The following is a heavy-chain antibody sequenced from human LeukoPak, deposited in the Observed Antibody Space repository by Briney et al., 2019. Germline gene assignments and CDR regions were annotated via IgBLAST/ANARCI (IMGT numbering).Heavy chain of an antibody. CDR3: ARGGWEFDY. J-gene: IGHJ4*02. D-gene: IGHD1-26*01. Sequence: GGSLRLSCAASGFTFSSYSMNWVRQAPGKGLEWVSYISSSSSTIYYADSVRGRFTISRDNAKNSLYLQMNSLRAEDTAVYYCARGGWEFDYWGQGTLVTVSS. CDR1: GFTFSSYS. CDR2: ISSSSSTI. V-gene: IGHV3-48*04.